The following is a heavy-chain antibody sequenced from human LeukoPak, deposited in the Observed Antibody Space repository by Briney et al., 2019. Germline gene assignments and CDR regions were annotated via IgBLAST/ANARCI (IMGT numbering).Heavy chain of an antibody. CDR1: GFTFSSYW. V-gene: IGHV3-74*01. J-gene: IGHJ1*01. Sequence: GRSLRLSCAASGFTFSSYWMHWVRQAPGKGPVWGSRIKSDGKTNYADSVKGRFTISRDNAKSTVSLQMNSLRAEDTGVYYCARAPSEIGGYYPEYFRHWGQGTLVTVSS. CDR2: IKSDGKT. CDR3: ARAPSEIGGYYPEYFRH. D-gene: IGHD3-22*01.